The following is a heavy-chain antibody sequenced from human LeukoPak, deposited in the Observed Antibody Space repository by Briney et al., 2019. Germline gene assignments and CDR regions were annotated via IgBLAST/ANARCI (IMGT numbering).Heavy chain of an antibody. V-gene: IGHV4-31*03. D-gene: IGHD6-13*01. Sequence: SETLSLTCTVSGGSISSGGYYWSWIRQHPGKGLEWIGYIYYSGSTYYNPSLKSRVTISVDTSKNQFSLKLSSVTAADTAVYFCARSLAAADPNWFDPWGQGTLVTVSS. CDR1: GGSISSGGYY. CDR3: ARSLAAADPNWFDP. CDR2: IYYSGST. J-gene: IGHJ5*02.